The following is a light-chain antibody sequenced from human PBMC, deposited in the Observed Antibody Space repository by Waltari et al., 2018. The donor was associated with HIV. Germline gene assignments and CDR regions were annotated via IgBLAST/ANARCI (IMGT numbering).Light chain of an antibody. V-gene: IGLV3-25*03. J-gene: IGLJ3*02. CDR3: QSADSNASLWV. CDR2: KDT. Sequence: SYELTQPPSVSVSPGQTARITCSGDALPKQYAYWYQQRPGQAPVLVIYKDTERPSGIPERFSGSSSGTTATLTIIGVQAQDEADYHCQSADSNASLWVFGGGTKRTVL. CDR1: ALPKQY.